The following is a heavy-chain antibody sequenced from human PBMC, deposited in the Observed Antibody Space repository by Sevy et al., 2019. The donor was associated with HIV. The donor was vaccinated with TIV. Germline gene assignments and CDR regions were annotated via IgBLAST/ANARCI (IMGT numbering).Heavy chain of an antibody. CDR2: IIPIFGTA. V-gene: IGHV1-69*13. CDR3: ARGGAYYDSSGPDAFDI. D-gene: IGHD3-22*01. Sequence: SVKVSCKASGGTFSSYAISWVRQAPGQGLEWMGGIIPIFGTANYAQKFQGRVTITADESTSTAYMELSSLRSEDTAVYYCARGGAYYDSSGPDAFDIWGQGTMVTVSS. CDR1: GGTFSSYA. J-gene: IGHJ3*02.